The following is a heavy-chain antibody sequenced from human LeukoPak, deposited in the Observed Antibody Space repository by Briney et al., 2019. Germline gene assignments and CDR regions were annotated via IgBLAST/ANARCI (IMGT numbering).Heavy chain of an antibody. Sequence: SETLSLTCTVSGGSISGYYWSWIRQAPGKGLEWIGYIYNSGSLNYNPSLKSRVTIAVDTSENQFSLKLTSVTAADTAVYYCARSPLISSVWLGLDSWGQGILVTVSS. V-gene: IGHV4-59*01. CDR3: ARSPLISSVWLGLDS. D-gene: IGHD6-19*01. J-gene: IGHJ4*02. CDR2: IYNSGSL. CDR1: GGSISGYY.